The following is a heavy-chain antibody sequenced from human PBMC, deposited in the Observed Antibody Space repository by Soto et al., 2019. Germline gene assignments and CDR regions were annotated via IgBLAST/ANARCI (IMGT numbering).Heavy chain of an antibody. V-gene: IGHV4-34*01. CDR2: INHSRST. D-gene: IGHD3-22*01. Sequence: SETLSLTCAVYGGSFSGYYWSWIRQPPGKGLEWIGEINHSRSTNYNPSLKGRVTISVDTSKNQFSLKLSSVTAADTAVYYCARGWGYYDSSGYYIDYWRQGTPVTVSS. CDR3: ARGWGYYDSSGYYIDY. CDR1: GGSFSGYY. J-gene: IGHJ4*02.